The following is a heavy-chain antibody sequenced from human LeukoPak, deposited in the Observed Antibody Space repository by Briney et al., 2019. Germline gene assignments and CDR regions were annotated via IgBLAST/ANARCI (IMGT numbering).Heavy chain of an antibody. Sequence: SETLSLTCTVSGGSISSYYWSWIRQPPGKGLEWIGYMYYSGSTNYNPSLKSRVTISVDTSKNQFSLKLSSVTAADTAVYYCARTERSTMVRGVSNNWFDPWGQGTLVTVSS. D-gene: IGHD3-10*01. J-gene: IGHJ5*02. CDR3: ARTERSTMVRGVSNNWFDP. CDR2: MYYSGST. V-gene: IGHV4-59*01. CDR1: GGSISSYY.